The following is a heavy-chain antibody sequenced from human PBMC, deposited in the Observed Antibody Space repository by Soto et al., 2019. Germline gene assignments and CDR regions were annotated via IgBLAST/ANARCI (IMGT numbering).Heavy chain of an antibody. CDR1: GGSISSGGYS. V-gene: IGHV4-30-2*01. CDR3: AYSSSSSGFDY. Sequence: QLQLQESGSGLVKPSQSLSLTCAVSGGSISSGGYSWSWIRQPPGKGLEWIGYIYHSGSTYYNPSLKSRVTISVDRSKNQFSLKLSSVTAADTAVYYCAYSSSSSGFDYWGQGTLVTVSS. D-gene: IGHD6-6*01. J-gene: IGHJ4*02. CDR2: IYHSGST.